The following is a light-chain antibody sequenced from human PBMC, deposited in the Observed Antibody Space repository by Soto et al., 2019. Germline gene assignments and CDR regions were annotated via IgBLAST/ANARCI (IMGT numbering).Light chain of an antibody. J-gene: IGKJ5*01. V-gene: IGKV3-20*01. CDR1: QSVSSSY. CDR2: GAS. CDR3: QQFGSSPIT. Sequence: ESVLTQSPGTLSLSPGEKATLSCRASQSVSSSYLAWYQQKPGQAPRLLIYGASSRATGIPDRFSGSGSGTDFTLTVSRLEPEDFAVYYCQQFGSSPITFAQGTRLEIK.